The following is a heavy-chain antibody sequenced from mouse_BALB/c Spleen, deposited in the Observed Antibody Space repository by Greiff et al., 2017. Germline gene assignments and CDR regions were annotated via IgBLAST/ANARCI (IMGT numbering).Heavy chain of an antibody. CDR3: ARRDYGYGAMDY. Sequence: QVQLKQSGAELMKPGASVKISCKATGYTFSSYWIEWVKQRPGHGLEWIGEILPGSGSTNYNEKFKGKATFTADTSSNTAYMQLSSLTSEDSAVYYCARRDYGYGAMDYWGQGTSVTVSS. J-gene: IGHJ4*01. CDR2: ILPGSGST. V-gene: IGHV1-9*01. D-gene: IGHD1-2*01. CDR1: GYTFSSYW.